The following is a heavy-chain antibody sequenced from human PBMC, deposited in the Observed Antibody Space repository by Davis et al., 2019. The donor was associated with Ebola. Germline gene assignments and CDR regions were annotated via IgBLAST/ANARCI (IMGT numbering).Heavy chain of an antibody. CDR2: IYHSGST. CDR3: ARGDILTGYSY. V-gene: IGHV4-30-2*01. Sequence: MPSETLSLTCAVSGGSISSGGYSWSWIRQPPGQGLAWIGYIYHSGSTYYNPSLKSRVTISVHRSKNQFSLKLSSVTAADTAVYYCARGDILTGYSYWGQGTLVTVSS. J-gene: IGHJ4*02. CDR1: GGSISSGGYS. D-gene: IGHD3-9*01.